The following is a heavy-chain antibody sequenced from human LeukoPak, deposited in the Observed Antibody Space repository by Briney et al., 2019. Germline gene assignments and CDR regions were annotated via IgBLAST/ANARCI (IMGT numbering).Heavy chain of an antibody. D-gene: IGHD6-19*01. CDR2: ISSSSSYI. V-gene: IGHV3-21*01. J-gene: IGHJ6*03. CDR1: GFTFRSYS. CDR3: ARDPYSGGYGAYYYYYMDV. Sequence: GGSLRLSCAASGFTFRSYSMNWVRQAPGKGLEWVSSISSSSSYIYYADSVKGRFTISRDNAENSLYLQMNSLRDEDTAVYYCARDPYSGGYGAYYYYYMDVWGKGTTVTVSS.